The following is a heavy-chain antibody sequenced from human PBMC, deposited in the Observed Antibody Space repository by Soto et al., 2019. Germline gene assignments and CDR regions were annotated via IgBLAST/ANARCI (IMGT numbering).Heavy chain of an antibody. D-gene: IGHD3-10*01. V-gene: IGHV3-48*01. CDR3: AWDTRSPAY. J-gene: IGHJ4*02. Sequence: GGSLRLSCAASGFTFSSYSMNWVRQAPGKGLEWVSYISSSSSTIYYADSVKGRFTISRDNAKNSLYLQMNSLRAEVTAVYYCAWDTRSPAYWGKGTLVTVSS. CDR1: GFTFSSYS. CDR2: ISSSSSTI.